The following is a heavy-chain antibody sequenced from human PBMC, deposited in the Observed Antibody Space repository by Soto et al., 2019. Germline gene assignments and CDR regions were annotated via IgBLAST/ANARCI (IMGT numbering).Heavy chain of an antibody. CDR2: ISGSGGST. V-gene: IGHV3-23*01. Sequence: EVQLLESGGGLVQPGGSLRLSCAASGFTFSSYAMSWVRQAPGKGLEWVSAISGSGGSTYYADSVKGRFTISRDNSKHPLYLQMNSLRAEDTAVYYCAKKVHSTPTHYYYYYMDVWGKGTTVTVSS. CDR3: AKKVHSTPTHYYYYYMDV. J-gene: IGHJ6*03. CDR1: GFTFSSYA. D-gene: IGHD3-10*01.